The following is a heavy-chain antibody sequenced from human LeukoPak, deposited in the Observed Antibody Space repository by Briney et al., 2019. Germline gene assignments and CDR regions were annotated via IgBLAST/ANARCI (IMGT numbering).Heavy chain of an antibody. V-gene: IGHV4-39*01. Sequence: PSETLSLTCTVSGGSISSSSYYWGWIRQPPGKGLEWIGSIYYSGSTYYNPSLKSLVTISVDTSKNQFSLKLSSVTAADTAVYYCARRVVLYSGYDRLDAFDIWGQGTMVTASS. J-gene: IGHJ3*02. D-gene: IGHD5-12*01. CDR1: GGSISSSSYY. CDR3: ARRVVLYSGYDRLDAFDI. CDR2: IYYSGST.